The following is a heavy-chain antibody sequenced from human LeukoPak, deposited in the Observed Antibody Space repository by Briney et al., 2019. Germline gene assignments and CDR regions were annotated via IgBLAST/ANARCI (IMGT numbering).Heavy chain of an antibody. CDR3: AREARDIVAYCGGDCDPPFYYFDY. CDR1: GGTFSSYA. V-gene: IGHV1-69*05. Sequence: SVKVSCKASGGTFSSYAISLVRQAPGQGLEWMGRIIPFFGTANYAQKFQGRVTITTDESTSTAYMELSSLRSEDTAVYYCAREARDIVAYCGGDCDPPFYYFDYWGQGTLVTVSS. J-gene: IGHJ4*02. CDR2: IIPFFGTA. D-gene: IGHD2-21*02.